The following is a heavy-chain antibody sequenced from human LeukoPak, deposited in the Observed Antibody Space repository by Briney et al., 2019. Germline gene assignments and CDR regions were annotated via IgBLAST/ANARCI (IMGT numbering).Heavy chain of an antibody. CDR1: GFTFSSYA. V-gene: IGHV3-21*01. Sequence: KTGGSLRLSCAASGFTFSSYALRWVRQAPGKGLEWVSTISGSSTYIYYADSVKGRITISRDNAKNSLSLQMNSLRAEDTVVYYCARDLSTGRASDYWGQGTLVTVSS. J-gene: IGHJ4*02. D-gene: IGHD3-10*01. CDR2: ISGSSTYI. CDR3: ARDLSTGRASDY.